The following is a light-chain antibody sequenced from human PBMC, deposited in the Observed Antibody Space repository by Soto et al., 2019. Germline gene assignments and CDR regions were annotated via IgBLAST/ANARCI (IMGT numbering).Light chain of an antibody. J-gene: IGKJ4*01. Sequence: DIQMTQYPYSLSASVGDRVTITCRASQGISTYSAWYQQQPGKDPKLLIYAASTLQSGVPSRCSGSGSWTDFTITISSLQPEGVATYYCQNYNSGPLTSGGGTKVELK. V-gene: IGKV1-27*01. CDR2: AAS. CDR1: QGISTY. CDR3: QNYNSGPLT.